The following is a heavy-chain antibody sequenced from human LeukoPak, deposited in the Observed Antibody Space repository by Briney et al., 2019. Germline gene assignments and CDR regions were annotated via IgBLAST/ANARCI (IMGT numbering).Heavy chain of an antibody. CDR3: ARDRFDILTGYFAPSADAFDI. V-gene: IGHV3-21*01. Sequence: PGGSLRLSCAASGFTFSSYSMNWVRQAPGKGLEWVSSISSSSSYIYYADSVKGRFTISRDNAKNSLYLQMNSLRAEDTAVYYCARDRFDILTGYFAPSADAFDIWGQGTMVTVSS. D-gene: IGHD3-9*01. J-gene: IGHJ3*02. CDR2: ISSSSSYI. CDR1: GFTFSSYS.